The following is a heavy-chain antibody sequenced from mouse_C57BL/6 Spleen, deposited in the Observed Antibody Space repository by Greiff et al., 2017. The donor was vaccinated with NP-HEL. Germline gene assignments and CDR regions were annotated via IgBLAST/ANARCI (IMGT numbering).Heavy chain of an antibody. CDR1: GYTFTDYN. Sequence: VQLKQSGPELVKPGASVKIPCKASGYTFTDYNMDWVKQSHGKSLEWIGDINPNNGGTIYNQKFKGKATLTVDKSSSTAYMELRSLTSEDTAVYYCAREGHYGSSPGQFAYWGQGTLVTVSA. CDR2: INPNNGGT. V-gene: IGHV1-18*01. D-gene: IGHD1-1*01. CDR3: AREGHYGSSPGQFAY. J-gene: IGHJ3*01.